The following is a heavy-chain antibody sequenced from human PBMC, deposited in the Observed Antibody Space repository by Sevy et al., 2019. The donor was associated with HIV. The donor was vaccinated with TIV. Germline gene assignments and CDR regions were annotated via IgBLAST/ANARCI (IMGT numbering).Heavy chain of an antibody. CDR2: RFSGGRT. Sequence: GGSLRLSCAVSGFAVSDNCMSWVRRSPGKGLEWVSDRFSGGRTSYADSVKGRFTVSRDGSKNTLYLQMDNLRAEDTATYYCARDRVVHNDYIFVAYYYGMDVWGQGTTVTVSS. V-gene: IGHV3-53*01. CDR1: GFAVSDNC. D-gene: IGHD4-4*01. J-gene: IGHJ6*02. CDR3: ARDRVVHNDYIFVAYYYGMDV.